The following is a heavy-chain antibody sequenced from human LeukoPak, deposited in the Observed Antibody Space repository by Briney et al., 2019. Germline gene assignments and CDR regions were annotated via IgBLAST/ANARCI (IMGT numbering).Heavy chain of an antibody. CDR3: ARQDYDFWSGYAGYYMDV. Sequence: SQTLSLTCTVSGGSISSGGYYWSWIRQHPEKGLEWIGYIYYSGSTYYNPSLKSRVTISVDTSKNQFSLKLSSVTAADTAVYYCARQDYDFWSGYAGYYMDVWGKGTTVTVSS. CDR2: IYYSGST. V-gene: IGHV4-31*03. D-gene: IGHD3-3*01. J-gene: IGHJ6*03. CDR1: GGSISSGGYY.